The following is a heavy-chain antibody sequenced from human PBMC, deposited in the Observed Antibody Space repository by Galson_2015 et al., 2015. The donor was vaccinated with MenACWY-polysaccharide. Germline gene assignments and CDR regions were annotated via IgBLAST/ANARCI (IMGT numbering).Heavy chain of an antibody. Sequence: SLRLSCAASGSRFSNSGMHWVRQAPGKGLEWVAVIQYDGSQKQYTDSVRGRFSISRDNSKNTLYLEMNSLRAEDTAVYYCAREGSRIVFHAFDVWGQGTMVIVSS. V-gene: IGHV3-33*01. D-gene: IGHD2-2*01. CDR1: GSRFSNSG. CDR3: AREGSRIVFHAFDV. CDR2: IQYDGSQK. J-gene: IGHJ3*01.